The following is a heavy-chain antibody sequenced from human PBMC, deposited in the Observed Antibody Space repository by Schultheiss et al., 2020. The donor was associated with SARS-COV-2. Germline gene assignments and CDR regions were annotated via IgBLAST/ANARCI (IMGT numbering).Heavy chain of an antibody. Sequence: GESLKISCAASGFTFSSYGMHWVRQAPGKGLEWVSAISGSGGSTYYADSVKGRFTISRDNSKNTLYLQMNSLRAEDTAVYYCAKVYCGGDCYSPDYWGQGTLVTVSS. CDR3: AKVYCGGDCYSPDY. CDR1: GFTFSSYG. J-gene: IGHJ4*02. D-gene: IGHD2-21*01. CDR2: ISGSGGST. V-gene: IGHV3-23*01.